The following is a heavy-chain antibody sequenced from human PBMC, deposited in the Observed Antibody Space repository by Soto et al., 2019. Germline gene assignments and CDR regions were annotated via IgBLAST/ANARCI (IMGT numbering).Heavy chain of an antibody. D-gene: IGHD2-2*01. J-gene: IGHJ4*02. CDR1: GYTFTSYD. CDR2: MNPESRNT. Sequence: QVQLVQSGAEVKEPGASVRVSCKASGYTFTSYDINWVRQATGQWLEWMGWMNPESRNTGYAQKFQGRVTMTRDTSISTAYMELTSLRSEDTAVYYCARFVRHQLPTIDFWGQGTLVTVSS. CDR3: ARFVRHQLPTIDF. V-gene: IGHV1-8*01.